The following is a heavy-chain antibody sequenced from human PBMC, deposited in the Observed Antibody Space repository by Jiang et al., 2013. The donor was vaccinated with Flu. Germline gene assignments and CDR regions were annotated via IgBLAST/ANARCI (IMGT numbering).Heavy chain of an antibody. CDR2: IYTSGNT. Sequence: SGPGLVKPSNRPCPSPALSLVTPSAVLITTGTGSGSPPGKGLEWIGRIYTSGNTNYNPSLKSRVTISADTSKNQFSLRLSSVTAADTAVYYCARDRSFDYWGQGTLVTVS. J-gene: IGHJ4*02. CDR3: ARDRSFDY. V-gene: IGHV4-61*02. CDR1: VTPSAVLITT.